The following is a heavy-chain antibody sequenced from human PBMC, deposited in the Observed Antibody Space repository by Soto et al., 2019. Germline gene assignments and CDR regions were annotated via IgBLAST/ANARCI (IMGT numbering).Heavy chain of an antibody. D-gene: IGHD5-12*01. CDR1: WGGFINFG. V-gene: IGHV1-69*13. Sequence: GXSEQVSCKASWGGFINFGISWVRQAPGQGLEWMGGIVPVFGRPNYAQRFRGRLTITADESTSTGYMELISLRSDDTAVYYCAREGSGYNFWGQGTQVTVSS. CDR3: AREGSGYNF. J-gene: IGHJ4*02. CDR2: IVPVFGRP.